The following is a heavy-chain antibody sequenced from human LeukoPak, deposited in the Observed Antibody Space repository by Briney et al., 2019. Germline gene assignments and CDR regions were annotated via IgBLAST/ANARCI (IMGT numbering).Heavy chain of an antibody. CDR2: INGLGDNP. J-gene: IGHJ4*02. CDR1: GYSFSDHG. V-gene: IGHV3-23*01. CDR3: AKVSICYGCYFDY. Sequence: GGSLRLSCEASGYSFSDHGMTWVRQTPGKGLQWVSTINGLGDNPSYAETAKGRFTVYRDNSENTEYLQMNRLRAEDTAIYYCAKVSICYGCYFDYWGPGIPVTVSS. D-gene: IGHD3-10*02.